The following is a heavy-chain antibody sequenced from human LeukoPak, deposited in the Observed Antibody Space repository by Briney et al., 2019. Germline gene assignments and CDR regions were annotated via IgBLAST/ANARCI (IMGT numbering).Heavy chain of an antibody. J-gene: IGHJ4*02. CDR2: IHSGGSK. Sequence: GGSLRLSCAASGFIFSSNYMSWVRQAPGKGLEWVSVIHSGGSKYYPASVMGGFTITRDNSKQTLYPQMNSLGAEDTAVYYCARKDYWGQGTPVTVSS. CDR3: ARKDY. V-gene: IGHV3-53*01. CDR1: GFIFSSNY.